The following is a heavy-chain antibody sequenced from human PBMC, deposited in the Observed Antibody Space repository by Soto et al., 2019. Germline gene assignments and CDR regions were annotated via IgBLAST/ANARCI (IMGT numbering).Heavy chain of an antibody. V-gene: IGHV1-69*18. J-gene: IGHJ5*02. Sequence: QVQLVQSGAEVKKPGSSVKVSCKASGGTFTNFAISWVRQAPGQGLEWMGKIIPVFATADYAPKFQGRVTVTADESTNTAYLELSNLRSEDSAVYFCAIDLGALSSFDPWGQGTLVTVSS. D-gene: IGHD3-16*01. CDR1: GGTFTNFA. CDR2: IIPVFATA. CDR3: AIDLGALSSFDP.